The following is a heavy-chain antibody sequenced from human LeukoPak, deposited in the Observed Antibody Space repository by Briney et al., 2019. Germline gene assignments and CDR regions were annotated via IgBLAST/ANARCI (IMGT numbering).Heavy chain of an antibody. CDR1: GYTFTSYG. CDR2: ISGYNGNT. CDR3: ARPLWDDGPLGSHDSSGYTSYYFDY. D-gene: IGHD3-22*01. Sequence: ASVKVSCKASGYTFTSYGISWVRQAPGQGLEWMGWISGYNGNTNYAQQKLQGRVTMTTDTSTSTAYMELRSLRSDDTAVYYCARPLWDDGPLGSHDSSGYTSYYFDYWGQGTLVTVSS. J-gene: IGHJ4*02. V-gene: IGHV1-18*01.